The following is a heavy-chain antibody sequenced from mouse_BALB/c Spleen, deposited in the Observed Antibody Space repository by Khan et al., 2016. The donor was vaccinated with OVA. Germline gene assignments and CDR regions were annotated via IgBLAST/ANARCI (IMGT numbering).Heavy chain of an antibody. CDR3: SRTHER. V-gene: IGHV1-4*01. CDR2: INPSSGYT. CDR1: GYTFTSYT. J-gene: IGHJ2*01. Sequence: VQLQQSGAELARPGASVKMSCKASGYTFTSYTMHWVKQRPGQGLEWIGYINPSSGYTKYNHKFKDKATLTAYKSSSTAYMQLSSLTSDDAAVYYWSRTHERWGQGTTLTVSS.